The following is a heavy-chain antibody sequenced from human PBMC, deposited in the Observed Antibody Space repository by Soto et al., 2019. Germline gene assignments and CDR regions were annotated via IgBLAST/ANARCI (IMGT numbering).Heavy chain of an antibody. CDR1: GFTFSSYS. CDR2: ISSSSSTI. J-gene: IGHJ4*02. D-gene: IGHD2-15*01. V-gene: IGHV3-48*02. CDR3: ARVPCSGGSCYYGYFDY. Sequence: EVQLVESGGGLVQPGGSLRLSCAASGFTFSSYSMNWVRQAPGKGLERVSYISSSSSTIYYADSGKGRFTISRDNAKNSLYLQMNRLRDEDTAVYYCARVPCSGGSCYYGYFDYWGQGTLVTVSS.